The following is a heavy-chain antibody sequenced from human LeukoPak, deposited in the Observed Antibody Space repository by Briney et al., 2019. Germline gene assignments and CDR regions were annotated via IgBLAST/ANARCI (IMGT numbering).Heavy chain of an antibody. CDR1: GFTFTTYA. CDR3: AKSHSVGYRGYFDY. CDR2: ISDSGAST. Sequence: GGSLRLSCAASGFTFTTYAMSWVRQAPGKGLEWVSTISDSGASTYYADCVKGRFTISRDNSKNTLYLQMNSLRAEDTAVYYCAKSHSVGYRGYFDYWGQGTLVTVSS. D-gene: IGHD5-12*01. V-gene: IGHV3-23*01. J-gene: IGHJ4*02.